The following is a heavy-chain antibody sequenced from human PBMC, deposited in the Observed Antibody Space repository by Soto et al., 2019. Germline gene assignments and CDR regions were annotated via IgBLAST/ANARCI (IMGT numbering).Heavy chain of an antibody. D-gene: IGHD1-1*01. J-gene: IGHJ3*02. CDR1: GLNFNIAW. V-gene: IGHV3-15*01. CDR2: IKNKADGGTT. Sequence: PGGSLRLSCAASGLNFNIAWLSWVRQAPGKGLEWDGRIKNKADGGTTDTAAPVKDRFTISRDDSKSTLYLQMNSLQTEDTAIYYCTSMNDRDAFDIWGQGTMVTVSS. CDR3: TSMNDRDAFDI.